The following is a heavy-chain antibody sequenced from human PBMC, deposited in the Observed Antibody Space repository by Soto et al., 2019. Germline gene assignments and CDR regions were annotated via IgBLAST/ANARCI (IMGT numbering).Heavy chain of an antibody. J-gene: IGHJ4*02. V-gene: IGHV4-59*12. Sequence: SETLSLTCTVSGGSISSYYWSWIRQPPGKGLEWIGYIYYSGSTNYSPSLKGRVAISVDTSKNQFSLKLTSVTAADTAVYYCARDKITGLFDYWGQGTLVTVSS. D-gene: IGHD2-8*02. CDR1: GGSISSYY. CDR2: IYYSGST. CDR3: ARDKITGLFDY.